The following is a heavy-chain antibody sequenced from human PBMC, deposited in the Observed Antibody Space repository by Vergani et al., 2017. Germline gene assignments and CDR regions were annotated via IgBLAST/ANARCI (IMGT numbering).Heavy chain of an antibody. J-gene: IGHJ6*02. CDR2: IWYDGSNK. V-gene: IGHV3-33*01. CDR1: GFTFSSYG. D-gene: IGHD6-19*01. CDR3: ARDRSLAVAGGRDYYYGMDV. Sequence: QVQLVESGGGVVQPGRSLRLSCAASGFTFSSYGMHWVRQAPGKGLEWVAVIWYDGSNKYYADSVKGRFTISRDNSKNTLYLQMNSLRAEDTAVYYCARDRSLAVAGGRDYYYGMDVWGQGTTVTVAS.